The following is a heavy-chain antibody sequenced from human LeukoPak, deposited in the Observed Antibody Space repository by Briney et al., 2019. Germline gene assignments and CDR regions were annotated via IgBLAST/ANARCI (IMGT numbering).Heavy chain of an antibody. CDR1: GYTFTSYG. Sequence: GASVKVSCKASGYTFTSYGISWVRQAPGQGLEWMGWISAYNGNTNYAQKLQSRVTMTTDTSTSTACMELRSLRSDDTAVYYCARDLRVVGATSRFDYWGQGTLVTVSS. CDR2: ISAYNGNT. V-gene: IGHV1-18*01. D-gene: IGHD1-26*01. CDR3: ARDLRVVGATSRFDY. J-gene: IGHJ4*02.